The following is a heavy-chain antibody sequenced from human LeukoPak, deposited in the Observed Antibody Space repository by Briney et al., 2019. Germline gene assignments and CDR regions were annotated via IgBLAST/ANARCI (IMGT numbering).Heavy chain of an antibody. V-gene: IGHV4-38-2*01. D-gene: IGHD3-22*01. CDR1: AYSITSGYY. Sequence: SETMSLTCAVSAYSITSGYYWGWIRQPPGKGLEWIGNIYHSGSTYYNPSLKSRVTISVDTSKNQFSLRLTSVTAADTAVYYCARRYYYASSTYSDAFDLWGQGTIVTVSS. CDR2: IYHSGST. J-gene: IGHJ3*01. CDR3: ARRYYYASSTYSDAFDL.